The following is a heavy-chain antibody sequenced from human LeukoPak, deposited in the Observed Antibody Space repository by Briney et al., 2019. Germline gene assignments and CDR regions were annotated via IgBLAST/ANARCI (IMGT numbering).Heavy chain of an antibody. V-gene: IGHV4-31*03. CDR3: ARDSPWELLAFDI. D-gene: IGHD1-26*01. CDR1: GGSISSGGYY. CDR2: IYYSGST. J-gene: IGHJ3*02. Sequence: SQTLSLTRTVSGGSISSGGYYWSWIRQHPGKGLEWIGYIYYSGSTYYNPSLKSRVTISVDTSKNQFSLKLSSVTAADTAVYYCARDSPWELLAFDIWGQGTMVTVSS.